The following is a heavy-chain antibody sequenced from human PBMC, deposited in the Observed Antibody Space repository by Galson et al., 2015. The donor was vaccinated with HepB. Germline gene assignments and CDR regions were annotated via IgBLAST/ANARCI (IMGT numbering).Heavy chain of an antibody. J-gene: IGHJ4*02. CDR1: GFTFSNAW. D-gene: IGHD3-10*01. V-gene: IGHV3-15*01. CDR3: STVDSYYYGSGSYKRVRY. CDR2: IKSKTDGGTI. Sequence: SLRLSCAASGFTFSNAWMSWVRPAPGKGLEWVGRIKSKTDGGTIDYAAPVKGRFSISRDDSKNTLYLQMNSLKTEDTAVYYCSTVDSYYYGSGSYKRVRYWGQGTLVTVSS.